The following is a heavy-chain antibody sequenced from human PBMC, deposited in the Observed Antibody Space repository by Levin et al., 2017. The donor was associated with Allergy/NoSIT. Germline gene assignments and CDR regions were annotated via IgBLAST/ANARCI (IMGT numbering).Heavy chain of an antibody. CDR3: ASASNWGNDY. D-gene: IGHD7-27*01. J-gene: IGHJ4*02. Sequence: GGSLRLSCVTSEFTFNTYWMGWVRQAPGEGLKWVANINQDGGERYYVDSVKGRFTISRDNSNNSLYLQMDYLRADDTAVYYCASASNWGNDYWGQGTLVTVSS. CDR2: INQDGGER. V-gene: IGHV3-7*01. CDR1: EFTFNTYW.